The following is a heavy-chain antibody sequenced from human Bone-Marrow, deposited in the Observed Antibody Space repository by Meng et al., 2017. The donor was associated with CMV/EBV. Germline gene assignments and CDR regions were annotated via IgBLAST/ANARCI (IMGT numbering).Heavy chain of an antibody. CDR1: GFTFDDYT. D-gene: IGHD4-17*01. Sequence: GGSLRLSCVASGFTFDDYTMHWVRQAPGRGLEWVSLIRWDGGIIYYADSVKGRFTISRDNSKNSLYLQMNSLRTEDTALYYCAKGDHRGGDYVDALDIWGQGTMVTVSS. V-gene: IGHV3-43*01. J-gene: IGHJ3*02. CDR2: IRWDGGII. CDR3: AKGDHRGGDYVDALDI.